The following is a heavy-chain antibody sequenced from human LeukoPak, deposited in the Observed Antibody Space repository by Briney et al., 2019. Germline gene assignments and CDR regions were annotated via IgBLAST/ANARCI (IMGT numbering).Heavy chain of an antibody. CDR1: GFTFSSYS. D-gene: IGHD6-19*01. Sequence: GGSLRLSCAASGFTFSSYSMNWVRQAPGKGLEWVSSISSSSSYIYYADSVKGRFTISRDNAKNSLYLQMNSLRAEDTAVYYCARDRSSGWYDYYYYGMDVWGQGTTVTVSS. V-gene: IGHV3-21*01. J-gene: IGHJ6*02. CDR3: ARDRSSGWYDYYYYGMDV. CDR2: ISSSSSYI.